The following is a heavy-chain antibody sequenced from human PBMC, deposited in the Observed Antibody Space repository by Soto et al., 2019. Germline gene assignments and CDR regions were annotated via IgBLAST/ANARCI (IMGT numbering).Heavy chain of an antibody. CDR2: ISAYNGNT. D-gene: IGHD3-22*01. V-gene: IGHV1-18*01. CDR1: GYTFTSYG. Sequence: ASVKVSCKASGYTFTSYGISWVRQAPGQGLEWMGWISAYNGNTNYAQKLQGRVTMTTDTSTSTAYMELRSLRSDDTAVYYCARGVAYYYDSSVSYYFDYWGQGTLVTVPQ. CDR3: ARGVAYYYDSSVSYYFDY. J-gene: IGHJ4*02.